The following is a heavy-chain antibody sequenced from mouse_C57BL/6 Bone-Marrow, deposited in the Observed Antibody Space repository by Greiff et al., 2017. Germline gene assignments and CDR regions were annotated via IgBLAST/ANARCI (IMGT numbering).Heavy chain of an antibody. CDR2: IDPEDGET. CDR3: TRALIYYGTNY. J-gene: IGHJ2*01. Sequence: VQLQQSGAELVKPGASVKLSCTASGFNIKDYYIHWVKQRTEQGLEWIGRIDPEDGETKYAPKFQDKATITADTSSNTAYVQLSSLTSEDTAVYYCTRALIYYGTNYWGQGTTLTVSS. D-gene: IGHD1-1*01. CDR1: GFNIKDYY. V-gene: IGHV14-2*01.